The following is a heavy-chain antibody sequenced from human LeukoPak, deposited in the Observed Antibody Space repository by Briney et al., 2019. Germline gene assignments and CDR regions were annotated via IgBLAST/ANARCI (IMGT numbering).Heavy chain of an antibody. CDR3: ARGIAVAGSFDY. D-gene: IGHD6-19*01. V-gene: IGHV3-21*01. CDR1: GFTFSSYS. J-gene: IGHJ4*02. Sequence: GGSLRLSCAASGFTFSSYSMNWVRQAPGKGLEWVSSISSSSSYIYYADSVKGRFTISRDNAKNSLYLQMNSLRAEDTAVYYCARGIAVAGSFDYWGQGTLVTVSS. CDR2: ISSSSSYI.